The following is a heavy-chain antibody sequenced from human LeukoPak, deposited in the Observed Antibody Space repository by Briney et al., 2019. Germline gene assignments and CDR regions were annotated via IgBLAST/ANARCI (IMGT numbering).Heavy chain of an antibody. J-gene: IGHJ5*02. CDR3: VRDYDSSGRAVGFDP. D-gene: IGHD3-22*01. CDR2: INPSGGST. Sequence: ASVKVSCKASGYTFTSYYMHWVRQAPGQGLEWMGIINPSGGSTSYAQKFQGRVTMTRDTSTSTVYMELSSLRSEDTAVYYCVRDYDSSGRAVGFDPWGQGTLVTVSS. V-gene: IGHV1-46*01. CDR1: GYTFTSYY.